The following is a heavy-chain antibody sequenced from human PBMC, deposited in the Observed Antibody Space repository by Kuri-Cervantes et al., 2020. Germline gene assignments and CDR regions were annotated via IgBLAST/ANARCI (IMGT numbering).Heavy chain of an antibody. CDR1: GGSISSSSYY. D-gene: IGHD4-17*01. J-gene: IGHJ6*03. CDR2: IYYSGST. CDR3: TTDPTVTTFVYYYYYMDV. V-gene: IGHV4-39*03. Sequence: SETLSLTCTVSGGSISSSSYYWGWIRQPPGKGLEWIGSIYYSGSTYYNPSLKSRVTISVDTSKNQFSLQLSSVTAADTAVYYCTTDPTVTTFVYYYYYMDVWGKGTTVTVSS.